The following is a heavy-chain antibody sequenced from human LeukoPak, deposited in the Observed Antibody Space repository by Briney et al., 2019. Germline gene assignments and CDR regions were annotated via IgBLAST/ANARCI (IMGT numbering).Heavy chain of an antibody. Sequence: GGSLRLSCAASGFTFSSYAMSWVRQAPGKGLEWVSAISGSGGSTYYADSVKGRFTISRDNAKNSLYLQMNSLRAEDTAVYYCAREKLYVGFDLWGRGTLVTVSS. V-gene: IGHV3-23*01. D-gene: IGHD3-16*01. CDR3: AREKLYVGFDL. J-gene: IGHJ2*01. CDR1: GFTFSSYA. CDR2: ISGSGGST.